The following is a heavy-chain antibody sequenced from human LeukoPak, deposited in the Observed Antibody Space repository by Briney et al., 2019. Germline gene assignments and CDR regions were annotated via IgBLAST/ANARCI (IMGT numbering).Heavy chain of an antibody. D-gene: IGHD2-2*01. CDR3: ARESTSCLFDY. J-gene: IGHJ4*02. V-gene: IGHV4-4*07. Sequence: SETLSLTCTVSGGSISSYYWSWIRQPAGKGLEWIGRIYTRGSTNYNPSLKSRVTMSVDMSKNQFSLKLSSVTAADTAVYYCARESTSCLFDYWGQGTLVTVSS. CDR2: IYTRGST. CDR1: GGSISSYY.